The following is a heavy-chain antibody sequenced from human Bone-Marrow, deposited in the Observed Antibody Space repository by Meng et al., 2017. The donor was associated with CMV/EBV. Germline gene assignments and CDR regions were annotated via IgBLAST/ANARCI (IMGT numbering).Heavy chain of an antibody. CDR2: IYSGDST. D-gene: IGHD3-9*01. CDR3: ARDGPSAYDDILMVV. CDR1: GFTVSSNY. J-gene: IGHJ6*02. Sequence: GGSLRLSCAASGFTVSSNYMSWVRQAPGKGLGWVSVIYSGDSTYYADAVKGRFTISRDNSKNTLYLQMNSLRAEDTAVYHCARDGPSAYDDILMVVWGQGNTVTVSS. V-gene: IGHV3-66*02.